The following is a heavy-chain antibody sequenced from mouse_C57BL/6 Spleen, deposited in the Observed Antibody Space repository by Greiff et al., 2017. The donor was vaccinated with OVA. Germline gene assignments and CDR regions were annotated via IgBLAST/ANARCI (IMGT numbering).Heavy chain of an antibody. CDR2: ISYSGST. CDR1: GYSITSGYD. CDR3: ARELDY. J-gene: IGHJ4*01. V-gene: IGHV3-1*01. Sequence: EVKVEESGPGMVKPSQSLSLTCTVTGYSITSGYDWHWIRPFPGNKLEWMGYISYSGSTNYNPSLKSRISITHDTSKHHFFLKLNSVTTEDTTTYYCARELDYWGQGTSVTVSS.